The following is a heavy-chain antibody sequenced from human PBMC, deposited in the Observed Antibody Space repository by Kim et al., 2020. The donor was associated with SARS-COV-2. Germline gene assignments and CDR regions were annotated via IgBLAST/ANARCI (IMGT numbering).Heavy chain of an antibody. CDR2: ISSSSSTI. CDR3: ARSHIVGATRRSYYFDY. V-gene: IGHV3-48*04. J-gene: IGHJ4*02. D-gene: IGHD1-26*01. CDR1: GFTFSSYS. Sequence: GGSLRLSCAASGFTFSSYSMNWVRQAPGKGLEWVSYISSSSSTIYYADSVKGRFTISRDNAKNSLYLQMNSLRAEDTAVYYCARSHIVGATRRSYYFDYWGQGTLVTVSS.